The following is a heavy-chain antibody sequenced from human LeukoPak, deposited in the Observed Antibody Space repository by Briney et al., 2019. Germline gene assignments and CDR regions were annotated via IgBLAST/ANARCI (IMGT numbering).Heavy chain of an antibody. Sequence: SETLSLTCTVSGGSFSSGDHYWSWVRQSPGMGLEWIGYIYWSGSTYYNPSLKSRVTISQDASKRRVSLKVRSVTAADTAVYFCARVTDGYPGYFDYWGQGTLVTVSS. D-gene: IGHD5-24*01. CDR2: IYWSGST. J-gene: IGHJ4*02. V-gene: IGHV4-30-4*01. CDR1: GGSFSSGDHY. CDR3: ARVTDGYPGYFDY.